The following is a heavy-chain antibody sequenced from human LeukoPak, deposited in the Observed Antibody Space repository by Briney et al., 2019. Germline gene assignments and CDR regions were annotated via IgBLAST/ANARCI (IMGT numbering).Heavy chain of an antibody. V-gene: IGHV3-21*06. D-gene: IGHD5-24*01. CDR3: AREMATNDAFDV. J-gene: IGHJ3*01. CDR2: ISSSSGYI. Sequence: GGFLRLSCAASGFTFSRYIMNWVRQAPGKGLEWVSSISSSSGYIYYADSLKGRFTISRDNAKNSLYLQMNSLRAEDTAVYYCAREMATNDAFDVWGQGTMVTVSS. CDR1: GFTFSRYI.